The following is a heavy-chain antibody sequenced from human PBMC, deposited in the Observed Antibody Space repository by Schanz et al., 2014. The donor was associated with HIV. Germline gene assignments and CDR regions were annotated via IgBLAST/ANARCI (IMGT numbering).Heavy chain of an antibody. J-gene: IGHJ6*02. Sequence: QVQVVQSGAEMKKPGASVKVSCKASGYSFTSHGISWVRQAPGQGLEWMGWTSAYNGNTNYAQKLQGRVTMTRDTSISTAYMELSRLRSDDTAVYYCAYSSGFYQYSYGMDVWGQGTTVTVSS. V-gene: IGHV1-18*01. CDR1: GYSFTSHG. CDR2: TSAYNGNT. D-gene: IGHD3-22*01. CDR3: AYSSGFYQYSYGMDV.